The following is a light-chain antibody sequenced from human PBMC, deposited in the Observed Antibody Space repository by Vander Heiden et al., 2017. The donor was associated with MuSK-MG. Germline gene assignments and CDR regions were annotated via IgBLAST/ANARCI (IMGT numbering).Light chain of an antibody. Sequence: EIVLTQSPGTLSLSPGERATLSCRASQTVSSSYLAWYQQKPGQPPRLLIYGASSRATVTPDRFSGSGSGADFTLTISRLEPEDFAVYYCQQYGTSPWTFGQGTKVDI. V-gene: IGKV3-20*01. CDR2: GAS. CDR3: QQYGTSPWT. CDR1: QTVSSSY. J-gene: IGKJ1*01.